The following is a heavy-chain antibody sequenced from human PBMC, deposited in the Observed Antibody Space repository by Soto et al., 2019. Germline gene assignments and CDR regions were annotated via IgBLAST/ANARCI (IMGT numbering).Heavy chain of an antibody. J-gene: IGHJ3*02. CDR3: ASGVRYCSGGSCYGTAYDAFDI. Sequence: GASVKVSWKASGGTFSSYTISWVRQAPGQGLEWMGRIIPILGIANYAQKFQGRVTITADKSTSTAYMELSSLRSEDTAVYYCASGVRYCSGGSCYGTAYDAFDIWGQGTMVTVSS. CDR1: GGTFSSYT. V-gene: IGHV1-69*02. D-gene: IGHD2-15*01. CDR2: IIPILGIA.